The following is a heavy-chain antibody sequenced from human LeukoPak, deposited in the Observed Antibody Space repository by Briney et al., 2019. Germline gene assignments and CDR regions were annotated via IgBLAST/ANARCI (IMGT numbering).Heavy chain of an antibody. V-gene: IGHV1-24*01. D-gene: IGHD5-12*01. J-gene: IGHJ4*02. CDR3: ATNTYNGYAIDS. Sequence: ASVKVSCKVSGYRLNELSIHWVRQGPGKGLEWMGGFDPEEGKIIYAQKLQGRVSMTEDTSTDTAFMELRSLRSEDTAVYYCATNTYNGYAIDSWGQGTLITVSS. CDR1: GYRLNELS. CDR2: FDPEEGKI.